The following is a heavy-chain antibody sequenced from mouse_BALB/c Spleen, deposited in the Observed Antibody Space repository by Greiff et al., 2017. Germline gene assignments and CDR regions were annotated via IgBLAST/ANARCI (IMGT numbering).Heavy chain of an antibody. D-gene: IGHD1-1*02. CDR2: ISSGGSYT. CDR3: TRGGDGVFDY. V-gene: IGHV5-6-4*01. CDR1: GFTFSSYT. J-gene: IGHJ2*01. Sequence: DVMLVESGGGLVKPGGSLKLSCAASGFTFSSYTMSWVRQTPEKRLEWVATISSGGSYTYNPDSVKGRFTISRDNAKNTLYLQMSSLKSEDTAMYYCTRGGDGVFDYWGQGTTLTVSS.